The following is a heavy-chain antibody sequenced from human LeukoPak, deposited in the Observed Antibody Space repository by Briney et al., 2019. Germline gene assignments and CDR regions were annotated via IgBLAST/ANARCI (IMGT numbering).Heavy chain of an antibody. CDR3: ARIGYCSSTSCYGRDAFDI. CDR1: GFTFSSYS. V-gene: IGHV3-48*01. D-gene: IGHD2-2*01. J-gene: IGHJ3*02. Sequence: PGGSLRLSCAASGFTFSSYSVHWVRQAPGRGLEWVSYISSSSDTIYYANSVKGRFTISRDNAENSLYLQMNSLRAEDTAVYYCARIGYCSSTSCYGRDAFDIWGQGTMVTVSS. CDR2: ISSSSDTI.